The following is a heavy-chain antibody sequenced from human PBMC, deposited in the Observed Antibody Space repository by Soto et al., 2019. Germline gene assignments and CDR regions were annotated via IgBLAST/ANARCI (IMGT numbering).Heavy chain of an antibody. CDR2: ISAYNGNT. CDR3: ARVGDCSGGSCYFYYYYYMDV. J-gene: IGHJ6*03. D-gene: IGHD2-15*01. CDR1: GYTFTSYG. Sequence: GASVKVSCKASGYTFTSYGISWVRQAPGQGLEWMGWISAYNGNTNYAKKLQGRVTMTTDTSTSTAYMELRSLRSDDTAVYYCARVGDCSGGSCYFYYYYYMDVWGKGTTVTVSS. V-gene: IGHV1-18*01.